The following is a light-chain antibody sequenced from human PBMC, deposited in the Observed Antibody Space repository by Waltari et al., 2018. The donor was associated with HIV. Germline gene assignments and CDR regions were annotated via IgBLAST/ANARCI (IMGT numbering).Light chain of an antibody. J-gene: IGKJ1*01. CDR3: MQRKEFPWT. CDR2: TLS. Sequence: IVMTQTPLSQPVSPGEPASLSCRSSQSLLNNDDGNTYLDWYLQKPGQSPQLLIHTLSSRASGAPDRFSGSGSSTDFTLKISRVEAEDVGIYYCMQRKEFPWTFGQGTKVEIK. V-gene: IGKV2-40*01. CDR1: QSLLNNDDGNTY.